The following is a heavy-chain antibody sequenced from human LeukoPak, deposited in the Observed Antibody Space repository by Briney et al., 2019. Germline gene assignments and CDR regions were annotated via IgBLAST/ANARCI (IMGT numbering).Heavy chain of an antibody. CDR2: MNPNSGNT. V-gene: IGHV1-8*01. J-gene: IGHJ4*02. Sequence: ASVKVSCTTSGYTFTSYDINWVRQATGQGLEWMGWMNPNSGNTGYAQKFQGRVTITADKSTSTAYMVLSSLRSEDTAVYYCARDHYSSSWSYWGQGTLVTVS. CDR3: ARDHYSSSWSY. CDR1: GYTFTSYD. D-gene: IGHD6-13*01.